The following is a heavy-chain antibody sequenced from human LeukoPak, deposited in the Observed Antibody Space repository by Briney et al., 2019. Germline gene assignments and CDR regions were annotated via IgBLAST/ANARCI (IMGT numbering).Heavy chain of an antibody. J-gene: IGHJ4*02. D-gene: IGHD3-22*01. Sequence: GGSLRLSCAAYGFTFSSYAMSWVRQAPGKGLECVSAISGSGAYSADSVKGRFTISRANSKTTLYLQMNSLRAEDTAVYYCAKDYYDSSGPCYFDYWGQGTLVTVSS. CDR1: GFTFSSYA. CDR3: AKDYYDSSGPCYFDY. V-gene: IGHV3-23*01. CDR2: ISGSGA.